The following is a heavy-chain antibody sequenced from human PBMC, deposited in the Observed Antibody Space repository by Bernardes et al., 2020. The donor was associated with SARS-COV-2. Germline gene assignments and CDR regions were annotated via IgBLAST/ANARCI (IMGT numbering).Heavy chain of an antibody. CDR2: VYQSGYT. CDR1: GGSISTSDW. D-gene: IGHD3-22*01. J-gene: IGHJ2*01. V-gene: IGHV4-4*02. CDR3: ARDPIGGISFDSWGQGILVVITYYYFDL. Sequence: SETLSLTCVISGGSISTSDWWSWVRQSPGKGLEWIGEVYQSGYTNYNPSLESRVTMSVERSMNQFSLRLTSVTPADTAVYYCARDPIGGISFDSWGQGILVVITYYYFDLWGRGTLVTVSS.